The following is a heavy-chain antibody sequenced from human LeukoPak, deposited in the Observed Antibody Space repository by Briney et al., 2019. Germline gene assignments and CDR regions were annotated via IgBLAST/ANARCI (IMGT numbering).Heavy chain of an antibody. V-gene: IGHV5-51*01. J-gene: IGHJ4*02. Sequence: GESLKISCKGSGYRFTEYWIAWVRQMPGKGLEWMGIVYPSSSETRYSPSFQGQVTISADKSISTAYLQWSSLEASDTAMYFCARHRYSGSDTQGFDSWGQGTLVTVSS. CDR1: GYRFTEYW. CDR3: ARHRYSGSDTQGFDS. D-gene: IGHD5-12*01. CDR2: VYPSSSET.